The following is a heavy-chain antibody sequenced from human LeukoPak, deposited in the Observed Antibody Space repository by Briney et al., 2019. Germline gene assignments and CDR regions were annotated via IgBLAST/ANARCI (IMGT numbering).Heavy chain of an antibody. CDR2: LSGSGGSP. CDR1: GFTFSSYA. V-gene: IGHV3-23*01. D-gene: IGHD6-13*01. J-gene: IGHJ4*02. Sequence: GGSLRLSCAASGFTFSSYAMSWVRQAPGKGLEWVSSLSGSGGSPNYANSVKGRFTISRDSSKNTLYLQMNSLRAEDTAVYYCANALGGGNTWYYFDCWGQGTLVTVSS. CDR3: ANALGGGNTWYYFDC.